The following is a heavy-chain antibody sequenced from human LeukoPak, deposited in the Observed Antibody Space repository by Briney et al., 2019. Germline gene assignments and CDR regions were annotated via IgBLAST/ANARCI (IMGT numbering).Heavy chain of an antibody. CDR3: ARDSSSWYYFDY. J-gene: IGHJ4*02. Sequence: PGGSLRLSCAASGFTFSSYVMHGVRQAPGRGVEGVGVICYEGSKKYYAGSVNGPFTNSKNKFNNQLYLQMNSLRAEDKAVYYCARDSSSWYYFDYWGQGTLVTVSS. V-gene: IGHV3-33*01. CDR1: GFTFSSYV. D-gene: IGHD6-13*01. CDR2: ICYEGSKK.